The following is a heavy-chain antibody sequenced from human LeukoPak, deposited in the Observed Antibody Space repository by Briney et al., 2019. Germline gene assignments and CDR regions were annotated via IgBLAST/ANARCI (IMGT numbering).Heavy chain of an antibody. CDR2: IKEDGSEK. CDR3: ARVRSGTYYAFDY. Sequence: PGGSLGLSCAASGFTFSTYWMNWVRQAPGKGLEWVANIKEDGSEKYYVDSVKGRFTISRDNAKNSLYLQMNNLRAEDTAVYYCARVRSGTYYAFDYWGQGTLVTVSS. CDR1: GFTFSTYW. D-gene: IGHD1-26*01. V-gene: IGHV3-7*01. J-gene: IGHJ4*02.